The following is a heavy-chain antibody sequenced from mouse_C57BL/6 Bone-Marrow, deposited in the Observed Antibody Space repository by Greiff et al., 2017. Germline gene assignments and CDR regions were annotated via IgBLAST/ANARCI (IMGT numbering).Heavy chain of an antibody. V-gene: IGHV1-39*01. CDR3: ARGYDYYYAMDY. Sequence: VHVQQSGPELVKPGASVKMSCKASGYTFTDYYMNWVKQSHGKGLEWIGVINPNNGSTSYNEKFKGKATLTVDKSSSTAYMQLNSLTSEDSAVYYCARGYDYYYAMDYWGPGTTVTVSS. J-gene: IGHJ4*01. D-gene: IGHD2-4*01. CDR1: GYTFTDYY. CDR2: INPNNGST.